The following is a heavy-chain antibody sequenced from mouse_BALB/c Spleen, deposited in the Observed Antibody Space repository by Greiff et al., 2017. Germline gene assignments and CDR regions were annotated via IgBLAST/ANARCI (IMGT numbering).Heavy chain of an antibody. CDR2: ISSGSSTI. J-gene: IGHJ4*01. V-gene: IGHV5-17*02. Sequence: EVQRVESGGGLVQPGGSRKLSCAASGFTFSSFGMHWVRQAPEKGLEWVAYISSGSSTIYYADTVKGRFTISRDNPKNTLFLQMTSLRSEDTAMYYCARDWHYAMDYWGQGTSVTVSS. CDR1: GFTFSSFG. D-gene: IGHD4-1*01. CDR3: ARDWHYAMDY.